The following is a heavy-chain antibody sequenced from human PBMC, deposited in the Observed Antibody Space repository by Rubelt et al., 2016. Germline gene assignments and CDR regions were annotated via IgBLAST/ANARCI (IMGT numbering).Heavy chain of an antibody. V-gene: IGHV1-18*01. D-gene: IGHD3-10*01. CDR2: ISASNGNT. J-gene: IGHJ4*02. Sequence: QVQLVQSGAEVKKPGASVKVSCKASGYTFTSYGISWVRQAPGQGLEWMGWISASNGNTNYAQKLHGRVTITTDTSTSTAYMELRSLRSDDTAVYYCARDPLPVRGVIMTPTHWGQGTLVTVSS. CDR1: GYTFTSYG. CDR3: ARDPLPVRGVIMTPTH.